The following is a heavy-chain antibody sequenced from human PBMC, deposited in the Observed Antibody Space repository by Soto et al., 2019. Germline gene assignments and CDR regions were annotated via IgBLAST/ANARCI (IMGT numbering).Heavy chain of an antibody. J-gene: IGHJ4*02. CDR1: GDSVSSPYY. CDR2: VFHTGTT. CDR3: ARSAGWYAVHS. V-gene: IGHV4-4*02. Sequence: QVQLQESGPGLVKPSGTLSLTCAVSGDSVSSPYYWCWVRQPPGKGLEWIGEVFHTGTTSYNPSLRIRVTISMDKSNNQFSLDLSSVTAADTAFYYCARSAGWYAVHSWGPGTPVIVSS. D-gene: IGHD6-19*01.